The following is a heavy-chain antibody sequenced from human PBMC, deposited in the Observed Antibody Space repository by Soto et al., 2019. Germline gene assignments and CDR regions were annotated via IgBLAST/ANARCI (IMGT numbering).Heavy chain of an antibody. CDR2: IYYSGST. D-gene: IGHD3-3*01. Sequence: PSETLSLTCTVSGDSITSNSYFWAWIRQPPGKGLEWIGYIYYSGSTNYNPSLKSRVTISVDTSKNQFSLKLSSVTAADTAVYYCARLKSTIFGRVRGNFDYWGQGTLVTVSS. J-gene: IGHJ4*02. CDR1: GDSITSNSYF. CDR3: ARLKSTIFGRVRGNFDY. V-gene: IGHV4-61*05.